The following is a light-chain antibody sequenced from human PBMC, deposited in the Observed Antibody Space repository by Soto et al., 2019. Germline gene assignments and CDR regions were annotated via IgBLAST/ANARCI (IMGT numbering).Light chain of an antibody. J-gene: IGLJ1*01. V-gene: IGLV2-14*03. CDR3: SSYTTSLTYV. CDR1: SSDVGAYNY. Sequence: QSVLTQPASVSGSPGQSITISCTGTSSDVGAYNYVSWYQQHPGKVPKLMIYDVSSRPSGVSDRFSGSKSGNTASLTISGLKAEDEADYYCSSYTTSLTYVFGTGTKLTVL. CDR2: DVS.